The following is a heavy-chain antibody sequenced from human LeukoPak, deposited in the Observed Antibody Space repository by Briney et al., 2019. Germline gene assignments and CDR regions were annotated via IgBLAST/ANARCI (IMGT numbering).Heavy chain of an antibody. CDR1: GYTFTSFP. Sequence: ASVKVSCKASGYTFTSFPMHWVRQAPGQRLEWMGWINAGNGITKYSQKFQGRDTITRDTSASTAYMDLSSLRSEDTAVYYCARGDPSYSTNWFDPWGQGTLVSVTS. CDR3: ARGDPSYSTNWFDP. D-gene: IGHD4-11*01. CDR2: INAGNGIT. J-gene: IGHJ5*02. V-gene: IGHV1-3*01.